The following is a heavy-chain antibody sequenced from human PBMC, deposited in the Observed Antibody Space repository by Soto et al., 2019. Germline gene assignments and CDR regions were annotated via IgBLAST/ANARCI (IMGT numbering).Heavy chain of an antibody. V-gene: IGHV4-61*01. D-gene: IGHD4-17*01. Sequence: SETLSLTCTVSGVSVNSGNYYWSWIRQTPGKGLEWIGYIYYSGSTNYNPSLKSRVTISVDTSKNQFSLKLSSVTAADTAVYYCARRYGASFDYWGQGTLVTVSS. CDR2: IYYSGST. CDR1: GVSVNSGNYY. CDR3: ARRYGASFDY. J-gene: IGHJ4*02.